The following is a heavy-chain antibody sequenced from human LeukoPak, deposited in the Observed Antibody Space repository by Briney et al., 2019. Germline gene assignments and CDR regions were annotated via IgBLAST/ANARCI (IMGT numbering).Heavy chain of an antibody. CDR2: IYHSGST. D-gene: IGHD3-22*01. CDR1: GYSISSGYY. J-gene: IGHJ4*02. V-gene: IGHV4-38-2*02. CDR3: ARAGIALIVDLDY. Sequence: PSETLSLTCTVSGYSISSGYYWGWIRQPPGKGLEWIGSIYHSGSTYYNPSLKSRVTISVDTSKNQFSLKLRSVTAADTAVYYCARAGIALIVDLDYWGQGALVTVSS.